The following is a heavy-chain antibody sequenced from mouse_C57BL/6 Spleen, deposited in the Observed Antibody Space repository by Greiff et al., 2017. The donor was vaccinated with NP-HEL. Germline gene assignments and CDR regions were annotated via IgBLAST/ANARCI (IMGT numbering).Heavy chain of an antibody. CDR3: ARGLGLVDY. CDR2: IYPGDGDT. Sequence: QVQLQQSGPELVKPGASVKISCKASGYAFSSSWMNWVKQRPGKGLEWIGRIYPGDGDTNYNGKFKGKATLTADKSSSTAYMQLSSLTSEDSAVYFCARGLGLVDYWGQGTTLTVSS. V-gene: IGHV1-82*01. D-gene: IGHD4-1*01. J-gene: IGHJ2*01. CDR1: GYAFSSSW.